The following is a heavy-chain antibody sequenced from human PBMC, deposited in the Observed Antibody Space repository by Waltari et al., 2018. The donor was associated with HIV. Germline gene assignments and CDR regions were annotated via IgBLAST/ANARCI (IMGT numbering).Heavy chain of an antibody. Sequence: QVQLVQSGAEVKKPGASVKVSCKASGYTFTSSYIHWVRQAPGQGLEWMGFINPSGGSTTYAQKFQGRVTMTTDTSTSTVYMDLSSLRSEDTAVYYCARGRDGDYDSWGQGTLVTVSS. CDR1: GYTFTSSY. CDR2: INPSGGST. V-gene: IGHV1-46*03. J-gene: IGHJ5*01. CDR3: ARGRDGDYDS. D-gene: IGHD4-17*01.